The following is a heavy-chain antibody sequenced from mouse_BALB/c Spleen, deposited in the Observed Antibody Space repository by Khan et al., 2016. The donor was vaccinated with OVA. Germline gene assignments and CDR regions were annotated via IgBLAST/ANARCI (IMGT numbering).Heavy chain of an antibody. V-gene: IGHV1S132*01. CDR2: IYPGTDNS. CDR3: AREEALYHLDH. D-gene: IGHD3-2*02. CDR1: GYIFTSYW. J-gene: IGHJ2*01. Sequence: QVQLQQSGAELVRPGASVKLSCKTSGYIFTSYWIHWVKQRSGQGLEWIARIYPGTDNSYYNEKFKDKATLTADKSSSTAYMQLSSLKSEDSDVYFCAREEALYHLDHWGQGTTLTVSS.